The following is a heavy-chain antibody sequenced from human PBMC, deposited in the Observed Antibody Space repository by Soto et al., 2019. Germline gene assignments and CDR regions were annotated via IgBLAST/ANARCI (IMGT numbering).Heavy chain of an antibody. CDR2: ISSGGDNT. Sequence: EVQLLESGGGLVQPGGSLRLSCAASVFTFSSHAMSWVRQAPGKGLEWVSTISSGGDNTYSADSVKGRFTISRDNSKNPLYLQMNSVRAEDTAVYYWSQDFDSYSSRRYGMDVRGQGTTVTVSS. V-gene: IGHV3-23*01. CDR1: VFTFSSHA. J-gene: IGHJ6*02. D-gene: IGHD6-19*01. CDR3: SQDFDSYSSRRYGMDV.